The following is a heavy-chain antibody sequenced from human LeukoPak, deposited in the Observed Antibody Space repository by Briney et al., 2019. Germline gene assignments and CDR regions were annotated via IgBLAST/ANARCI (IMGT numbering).Heavy chain of an antibody. Sequence: GESLKISCKGSGYSFTSYWIGWVRQMPGKGLEWMGIIYPGDSGTRYSPSFQGQVTISADKSISTAYLQWSSLKASDTAMYYCARSYYDSSGYLNYWGQGTLVTVSS. CDR3: ARSYYDSSGYLNY. J-gene: IGHJ4*02. CDR2: IYPGDSGT. D-gene: IGHD3-22*01. CDR1: GYSFTSYW. V-gene: IGHV5-51*01.